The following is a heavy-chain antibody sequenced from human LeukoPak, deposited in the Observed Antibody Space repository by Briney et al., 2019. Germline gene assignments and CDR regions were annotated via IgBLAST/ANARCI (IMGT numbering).Heavy chain of an antibody. CDR3: ARDRPVADFWGGYYALGYYYGMDV. CDR1: GYTFTSYG. D-gene: IGHD3-3*01. V-gene: IGHV1-18*01. CDR2: ISAYNGNT. J-gene: IGHJ6*02. Sequence: ASVKVSCKASGYTFTSYGISWVRQAPGQGLEWMGWISAYNGNTNYAQKLQGRVTMTTDTSTSTAYMELRSLRSDDTAVYYCARDRPVADFWGGYYALGYYYGMDVWGQGTTVTVSS.